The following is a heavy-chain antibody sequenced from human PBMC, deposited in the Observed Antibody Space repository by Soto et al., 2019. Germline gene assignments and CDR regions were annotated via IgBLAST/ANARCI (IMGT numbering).Heavy chain of an antibody. Sequence: TSETLSLTCAVSGVSLTSGNWWTWVRQSPQRGLEYIGEIFHDGTANYYPSFERRVAMSVDTSRNQFSLKLTSVTAADTAVYFCARLVYDTRLNYMYFDFWGPGTLVTVSS. J-gene: IGHJ4*02. CDR3: ARLVYDTRLNYMYFDF. D-gene: IGHD3-10*01. V-gene: IGHV4-4*02. CDR2: IFHDGTA. CDR1: GVSLTSGNW.